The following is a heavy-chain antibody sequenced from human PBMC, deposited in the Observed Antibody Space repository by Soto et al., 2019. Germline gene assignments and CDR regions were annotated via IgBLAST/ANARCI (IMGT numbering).Heavy chain of an antibody. CDR1: RYIFTNYG. CDR3: ARALTGYGMDV. CDR2: ITTYNGNT. Sequence: QVQLVQYGVEMREPGASVKVSCKAVRYIFTNYGVSWVRQAPGQGLEWMGWITTYNGNTEYAQKFQGRVTMTTDASTSTAYMELGSLRSDDTAIYYCARALTGYGMDVWGQGTTVTVSS. V-gene: IGHV1-18*01. J-gene: IGHJ6*02.